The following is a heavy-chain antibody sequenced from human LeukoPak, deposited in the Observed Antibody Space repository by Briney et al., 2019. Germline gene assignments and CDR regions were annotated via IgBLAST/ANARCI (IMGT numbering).Heavy chain of an antibody. CDR2: ISGSGGST. J-gene: IGHJ4*02. D-gene: IGHD6-13*01. CDR1: GFTFSSYA. CDR3: AKDPPSSSSSWYGY. V-gene: IGHV3-23*01. Sequence: GGSLRLSCAASGFTFSSYAMSWVRQAPGKGLEWVSAISGSGGSTYYADSVKGRFTTSRDNSKNTLYLQMNSLRAEDTAVYYCAKDPPSSSSSWYGYWGQGTLVTVSS.